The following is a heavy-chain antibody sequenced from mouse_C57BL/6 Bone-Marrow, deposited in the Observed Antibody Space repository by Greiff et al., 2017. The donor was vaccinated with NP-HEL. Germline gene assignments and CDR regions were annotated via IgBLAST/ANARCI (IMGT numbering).Heavy chain of an antibody. CDR3: ARGGLRRGSYAMDY. V-gene: IGHV1-82*01. D-gene: IGHD2-4*01. Sequence: VQLQQSGPELVKPGASVKISCKASGYAFSSSWMNWVKQRPGKGLEWIGRIYPGDGDTNYNGKFKGKATLTADKSSSTAYMQLSSLTSEDSAVYFCARGGLRRGSYAMDYWGQGTSVTVSS. J-gene: IGHJ4*01. CDR1: GYAFSSSW. CDR2: IYPGDGDT.